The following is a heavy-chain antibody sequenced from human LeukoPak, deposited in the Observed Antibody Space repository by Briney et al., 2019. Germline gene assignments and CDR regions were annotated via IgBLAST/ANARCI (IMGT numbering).Heavy chain of an antibody. CDR3: ARDSRSDGLQLWLKGDYYSDY. Sequence: GGSLRLSCAPSGFIFSSHWMSWVRQAPGQGLEWVANIKQDGSEKYYVDSVKGRFTISRDNAKNSLYLQMNRLRAEDTAVYYCARDSRSDGLQLWLKGDYYSDYWGQGTLVTVSS. CDR2: IKQDGSEK. D-gene: IGHD5-18*01. CDR1: GFIFSSHW. J-gene: IGHJ4*02. V-gene: IGHV3-7*01.